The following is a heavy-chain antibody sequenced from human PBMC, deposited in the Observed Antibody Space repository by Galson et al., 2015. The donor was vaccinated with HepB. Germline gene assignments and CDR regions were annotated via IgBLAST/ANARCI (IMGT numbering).Heavy chain of an antibody. J-gene: IGHJ4*02. Sequence: SGAEVKKPGESLKISCKGSGYSFTSYWIGWVRQMPGKGLEWMGIIYPGDSDTRYSPSFQGQVTISADKSISTAYLQWSSLKASDTAMYYCASGGIYCSSTSCYGGFDYWGQGTLVTVSS. CDR3: ASGGIYCSSTSCYGGFDY. CDR2: IYPGDSDT. CDR1: GYSFTSYW. V-gene: IGHV5-51*03. D-gene: IGHD2-2*01.